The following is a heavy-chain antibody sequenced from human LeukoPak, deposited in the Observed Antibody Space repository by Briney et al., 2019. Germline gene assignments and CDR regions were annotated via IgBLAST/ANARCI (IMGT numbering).Heavy chain of an antibody. CDR2: ISSNGGST. J-gene: IGHJ4*02. V-gene: IGHV3-64*04. CDR3: AKEDSGWYESLFDY. D-gene: IGHD6-19*01. CDR1: GFTFSTYA. Sequence: GGSLRLSCSASGFTFSTYAMHWVRQAPGKVLEYVSAISSNGGSTYYADSVKGRFTISRDNSKNTLYLQMNSLRAEDTAVYYCAKEDSGWYESLFDYWGQGTLVTVSS.